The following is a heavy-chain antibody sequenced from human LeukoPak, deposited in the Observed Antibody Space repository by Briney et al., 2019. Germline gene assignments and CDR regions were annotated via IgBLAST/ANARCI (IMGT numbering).Heavy chain of an antibody. CDR1: GLTFSIYE. D-gene: IGHD1-1*01. J-gene: IGHJ4*02. V-gene: IGHV3-48*03. Sequence: GGSLRLTCAASGLTFSIYEMNWVRQAPGKGLEWVSYISSSGDMIYYADSVKGRFTISRDSAKKSVYLQMKSLRDEDTAVYYCATSPRSTGRVFNYWGQGTLVTVSS. CDR3: ATSPRSTGRVFNY. CDR2: ISSSGDMI.